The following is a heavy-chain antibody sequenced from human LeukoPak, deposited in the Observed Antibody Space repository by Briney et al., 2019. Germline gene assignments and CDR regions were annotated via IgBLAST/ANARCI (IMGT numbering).Heavy chain of an antibody. CDR3: AKDPRGITGTSY. CDR2: ISGSGGST. J-gene: IGHJ4*02. Sequence: PGGSLRLSCAASGFTFSSYAMSWVRQAPGKGLEWVSAISGSGGSTYYADSVRGRFTISRDNSKNTLYLQMNSLRAEDTAVYYCAKDPRGITGTSYWGQGTLVTVSS. D-gene: IGHD1-7*01. V-gene: IGHV3-23*01. CDR1: GFTFSSYA.